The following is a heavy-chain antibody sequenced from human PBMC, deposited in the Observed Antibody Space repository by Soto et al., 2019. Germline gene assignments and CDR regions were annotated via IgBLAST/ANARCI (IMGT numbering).Heavy chain of an antibody. D-gene: IGHD6-13*01. CDR1: GGTFSSYA. Sequence: QVQLVQSGAEVKKPGSSVKVSCKASGGTFSSYAISWVRQAPGQGLEWLGGIIPILGTANYAHKFQGRVTITADESTSTAYMELSSLRSEDTAVYYSGLYSSRLYGLLRYYYGMDVWGQGTTVTVSS. J-gene: IGHJ6*02. CDR3: GLYSSRLYGLLRYYYGMDV. V-gene: IGHV1-69*12. CDR2: IIPILGTA.